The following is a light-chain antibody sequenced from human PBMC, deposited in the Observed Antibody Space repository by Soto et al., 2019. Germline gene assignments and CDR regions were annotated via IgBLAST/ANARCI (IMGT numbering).Light chain of an antibody. V-gene: IGKV3-15*01. CDR2: GAS. J-gene: IGKJ5*01. CDR3: QQYKNWAIT. CDR1: QSVSNN. Sequence: EIVMTQSPATLSVSPGERATLSCRASQSVSNNLAWYQQKPGQAPRHLIYGASTRATGIPARFSGSGSGTEFTHTISSLKSEDFAVYYCQQYKNWAITFGQGTRLEIK.